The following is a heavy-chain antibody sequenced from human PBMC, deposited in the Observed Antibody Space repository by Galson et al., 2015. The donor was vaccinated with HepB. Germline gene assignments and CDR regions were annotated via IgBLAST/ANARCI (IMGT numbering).Heavy chain of an antibody. Sequence: QSGAEVKKPGESLRISCKGSGYSFTSYWISWVRQMPGKGLEWMGIIYPGDSDTRYSPSFQGQVAISADKSISTAYLQWSSLKASDTAMYYCARHRPGGEAAAGYFDYWGQGTLVTVSS. CDR2: IYPGDSDT. CDR1: GYSFTSYW. D-gene: IGHD6-13*01. J-gene: IGHJ4*02. CDR3: ARHRPGGEAAAGYFDY. V-gene: IGHV5-51*01.